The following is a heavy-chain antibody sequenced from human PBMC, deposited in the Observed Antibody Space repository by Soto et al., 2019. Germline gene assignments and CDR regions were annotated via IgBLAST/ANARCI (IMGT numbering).Heavy chain of an antibody. CDR1: GYTFSGYY. V-gene: IGHV1-2*02. Sequence: ASVKVSCKASGYTFSGYYMHWVRQAPGQGLEWMGWINPNSGGTNYAQKFQGRVTMTRDTSISTAYMELSRLRSDDTAVYYCARVRTTVTTFDAFDIWGQGTMVTVSS. CDR2: INPNSGGT. D-gene: IGHD4-17*01. J-gene: IGHJ3*02. CDR3: ARVRTTVTTFDAFDI.